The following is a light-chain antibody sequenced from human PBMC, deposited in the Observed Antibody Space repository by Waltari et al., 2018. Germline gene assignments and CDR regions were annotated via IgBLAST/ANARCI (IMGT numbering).Light chain of an antibody. J-gene: IGKJ4*01. Sequence: EIVLTQSPGTMSLSPGERATLSCRASQSVSSSYLAWYQPKPVQASRLLTYGASSRATGIPDRFSGSGSGTDFTLTISRLEPEDFAMFYCQQYGSSTGLTFGGGTKVEIK. V-gene: IGKV3-20*01. CDR3: QQYGSSTGLT. CDR2: GAS. CDR1: QSVSSSY.